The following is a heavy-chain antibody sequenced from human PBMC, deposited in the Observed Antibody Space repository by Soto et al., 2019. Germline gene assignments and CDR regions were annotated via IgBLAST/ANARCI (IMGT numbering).Heavy chain of an antibody. D-gene: IGHD6-13*01. CDR2: IYYSGST. CDR3: ARQDIAAGLPWFDP. Sequence: PSETLSLTCTVSGGSISSSSYYWGWIRQPPGKGLEWIGSIYYSGSTYYNPSLKSRVTISVDTSKNQFSLKLSSVTAADTAVYYCARQDIAAGLPWFDPWGQGALVTVSS. V-gene: IGHV4-39*01. J-gene: IGHJ5*02. CDR1: GGSISSSSYY.